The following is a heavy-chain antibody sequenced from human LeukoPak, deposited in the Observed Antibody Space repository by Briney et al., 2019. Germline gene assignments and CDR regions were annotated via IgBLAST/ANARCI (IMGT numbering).Heavy chain of an antibody. CDR1: GFTFSSYD. J-gene: IGHJ2*01. CDR2: IGTAGDT. CDR3: ARATSSYYYDSSGYYKYWYFDP. D-gene: IGHD3-22*01. Sequence: PGGSLRLSCAASGFTFSSYDMHWVRQATGKGLEWVSAIGTAGDTYYPGSVKGRFTISRENAKNSLYLQMNSLRAGDTAVYYCARATSSYYYDSSGYYKYWYFDPWGRGTLVTVSS. V-gene: IGHV3-13*01.